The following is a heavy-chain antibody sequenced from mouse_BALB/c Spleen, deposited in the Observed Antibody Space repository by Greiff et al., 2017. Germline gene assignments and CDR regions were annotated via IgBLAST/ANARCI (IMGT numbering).Heavy chain of an antibody. CDR3: ARGGGYGGY. CDR1: GYSITSDYA. Sequence: DVQLQESGPGLVKPSQSLSLTCTVTGYSITSDYAWNWIRQFPGNKLEWMGYISYSGSTSYNPSLKSRISITRDTSKNQFFLQLNSVTTEDTATYYCARGGGYGGYWGQGTTLTVSS. V-gene: IGHV3-2*02. J-gene: IGHJ2*01. D-gene: IGHD2-14*01. CDR2: ISYSGST.